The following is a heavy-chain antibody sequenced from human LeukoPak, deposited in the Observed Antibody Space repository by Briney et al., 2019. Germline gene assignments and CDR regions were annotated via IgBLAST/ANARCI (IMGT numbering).Heavy chain of an antibody. CDR2: IYYSGST. J-gene: IGHJ4*02. V-gene: IGHV4-59*01. Sequence: SETLSLTCTVSGGSISIYYWSWIRQPPGKGLEWIGNIYYSGSTNYKPSLKGRVTISLNTSKNQFSLKLSSVTAADTAVYYCAREAHSRHGGYGHYFDYWGQGSLATVSS. D-gene: IGHD5-12*01. CDR1: GGSISIYY. CDR3: AREAHSRHGGYGHYFDY.